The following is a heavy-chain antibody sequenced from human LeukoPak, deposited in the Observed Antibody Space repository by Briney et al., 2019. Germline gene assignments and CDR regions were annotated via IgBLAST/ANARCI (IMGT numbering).Heavy chain of an antibody. CDR2: IAYDGTNI. D-gene: IGHD3-10*01. CDR3: AKACTYGLRGDYFEY. J-gene: IGHJ4*02. V-gene: IGHV3-30*18. CDR1: GLTFSNYG. Sequence: GRSLILSCAASGLTFSNYGMHWVRQPPGKGLEWVAVIAYDGTNIRYGDSVKGRFTISRDNSKNTLFLQMNSLRAEDTAVYYCAKACTYGLRGDYFEYWGQGALVTVSS.